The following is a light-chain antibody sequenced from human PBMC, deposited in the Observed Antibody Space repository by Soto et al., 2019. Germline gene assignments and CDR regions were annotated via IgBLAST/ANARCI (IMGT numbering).Light chain of an antibody. CDR3: AAWDDSLSGVV. Sequence: QSVLTQPPSASGTPGQRVTISCSGSSSNIGSNYVYWYQQLPGTPPKLLIYRNNQRPSGVPDRFSGSKSGTSASLAISGLRSEDEGDYYCAAWDDSLSGVVFGGGTKLTVL. CDR2: RNN. J-gene: IGLJ2*01. V-gene: IGLV1-47*01. CDR1: SSNIGSNY.